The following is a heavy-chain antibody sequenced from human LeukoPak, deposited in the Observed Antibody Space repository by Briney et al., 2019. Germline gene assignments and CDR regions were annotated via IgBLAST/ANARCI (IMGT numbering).Heavy chain of an antibody. CDR3: AKGGTYYFGSIDY. D-gene: IGHD3-10*01. V-gene: IGHV3-30*02. Sequence: PGGSLRLSCAASGFTFSSYGMHWVRQSPGKGLAWVAFIRFDGSNKYYADSVKGRFTISRDNSRNTVYLQMNSLRAEDTALYYCAKGGTYYFGSIDYWGQGTLVTVSS. CDR2: IRFDGSNK. CDR1: GFTFSSYG. J-gene: IGHJ4*02.